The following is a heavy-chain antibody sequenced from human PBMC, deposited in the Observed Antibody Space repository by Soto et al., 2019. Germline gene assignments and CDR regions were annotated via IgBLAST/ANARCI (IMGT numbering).Heavy chain of an antibody. CDR2: INAKSGGT. V-gene: IGHV1-2*02. Sequence: ASVKVSCKASGYTITAHLLHWVRQAPGQGLEWMGWINAKSGGTDYAQKFQDRVTMSRDNSKNTLYLQMNSLRAEDTAVYYCAKVRGYSYGGDWHYWGQGTLVTVSS. CDR1: GYTITAHL. D-gene: IGHD5-18*01. J-gene: IGHJ4*02. CDR3: AKVRGYSYGGDWHY.